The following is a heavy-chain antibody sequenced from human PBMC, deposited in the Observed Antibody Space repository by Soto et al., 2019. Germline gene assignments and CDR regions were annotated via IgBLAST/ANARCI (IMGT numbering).Heavy chain of an antibody. V-gene: IGHV3-23*01. J-gene: IGHJ3*02. CDR2: ISASGEYT. CDR1: GFTFSSYA. Sequence: GGSLRLSCAASGFTFSSYAMNWVRQAPGKGLEWISAISASGEYTAYADSVKGRFTISRDNSVSALYLQMNSLRIDDTAVYYCAHPRGYGVFDAYDIWGQGTMVTVSS. D-gene: IGHD4-17*01. CDR3: AHPRGYGVFDAYDI.